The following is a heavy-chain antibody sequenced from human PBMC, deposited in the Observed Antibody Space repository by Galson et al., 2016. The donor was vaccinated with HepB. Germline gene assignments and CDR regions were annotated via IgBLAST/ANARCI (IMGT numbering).Heavy chain of an antibody. CDR1: GFSFSTSG. CDR2: ITSSGAST. D-gene: IGHD3-16*01. CDR3: GKHGGFDY. V-gene: IGHV3-23*01. J-gene: IGHJ4*02. Sequence: SLRLSCAASGFSFSTSGMSWVRQTPGRGLEWVSGITSSGASTHYADSVKGRFTITRDNSKNTLYLYMNSLRAGDTAVYYCGKHGGFDYGGQGALVTVSS.